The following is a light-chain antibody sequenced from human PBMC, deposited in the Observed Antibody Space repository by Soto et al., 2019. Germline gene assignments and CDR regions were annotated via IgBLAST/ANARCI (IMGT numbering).Light chain of an antibody. Sequence: QSVLTQPPSVSAAPGQKVTISCSGSTSNIGDNYVSWYQQVPETAPKLLIYDNNKRPSGIPDRFSGSKSGTSATLGITGLQTGDEADYYCGTWDNSLSVVVFGGGTKLTVL. V-gene: IGLV1-51*01. CDR2: DNN. CDR3: GTWDNSLSVVV. J-gene: IGLJ2*01. CDR1: TSNIGDNY.